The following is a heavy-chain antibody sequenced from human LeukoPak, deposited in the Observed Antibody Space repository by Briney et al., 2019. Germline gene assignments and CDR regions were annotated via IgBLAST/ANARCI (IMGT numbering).Heavy chain of an antibody. CDR3: ARCTASCYANAFDV. V-gene: IGHV3-23*01. CDR1: GFTFNNNA. D-gene: IGHD2-2*01. CDR2: INGGGDAT. J-gene: IGHJ3*01. Sequence: GRSLRLSCTASGFTFNNNAMSWVRQAPGKGLEWVSAINGGGDATEYTDSVKGRFTISRDNSKNPLYLLMNSLRPEDTAVYYCARCTASCYANAFDVWGQGTLLTVSS.